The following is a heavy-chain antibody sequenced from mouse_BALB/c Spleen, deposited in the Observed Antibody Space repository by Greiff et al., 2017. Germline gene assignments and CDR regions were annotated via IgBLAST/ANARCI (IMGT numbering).Heavy chain of an antibody. CDR2: IDPETGGT. D-gene: IGHD1-1*02. V-gene: IGHV1-15*01. CDR1: GYTFTDYE. J-gene: IGHJ4*01. CDR3: TREGVAGYYAMDY. Sequence: VQLQQSGAELVRPGASVTLSCKASGYTFTDYEMHWVKQTPVHGLEWIGAIDPETGGTAYNQKFKGKATLTADKSSSTAYMELRSLTSEDSAVYYCTREGVAGYYAMDYWGQGTSVTVSS.